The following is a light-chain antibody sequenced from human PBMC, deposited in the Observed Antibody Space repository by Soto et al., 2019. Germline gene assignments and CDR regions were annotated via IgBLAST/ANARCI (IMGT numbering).Light chain of an antibody. J-gene: IGKJ2*01. CDR1: QSVSSN. Sequence: EIVMTQSPATLSVSPGERVTLSCRASQSVSSNLVWYQQKPGQAPRLLIYGASTRATGIPDRFSGSGSGTDFTLTISSLQSEDFPVYYCQQHNNWPLTFGQGTKLEIK. V-gene: IGKV3-15*01. CDR2: GAS. CDR3: QQHNNWPLT.